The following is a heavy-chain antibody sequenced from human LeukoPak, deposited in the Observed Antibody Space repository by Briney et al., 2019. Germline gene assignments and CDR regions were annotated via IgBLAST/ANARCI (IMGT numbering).Heavy chain of an antibody. CDR1: GFTFSTYG. J-gene: IGHJ4*02. CDR2: ISSDGTHK. V-gene: IGHV3-30*03. CDR3: ASLLLYCSGSTCYSDY. D-gene: IGHD2-15*01. Sequence: GGSLRLSCAASGFTFSTYGMHWVRQAPGKGLEWVAVISSDGTHKYYVDSVKGRFTISRDNSKNTLYLQMTSLRTEDTAVYYCASLLLYCSGSTCYSDYWGQGTLVTVSS.